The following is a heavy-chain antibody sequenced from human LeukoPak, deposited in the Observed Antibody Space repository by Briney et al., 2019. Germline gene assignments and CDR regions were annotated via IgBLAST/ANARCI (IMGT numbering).Heavy chain of an antibody. V-gene: IGHV1-8*01. CDR2: MNPNSGNT. D-gene: IGHD6-19*01. Sequence: ASVKVSCKASGYTFTSYDINWVRQATGQGLEWMGWMNPNSGNTGYAQKFQGRVTMTRNTSISTAYMELSSLRSEDTAVYYCARGGGYSSGWYEGAYYFDYWGQGTLVTVSS. CDR1: GYTFTSYD. CDR3: ARGGGYSSGWYEGAYYFDY. J-gene: IGHJ4*02.